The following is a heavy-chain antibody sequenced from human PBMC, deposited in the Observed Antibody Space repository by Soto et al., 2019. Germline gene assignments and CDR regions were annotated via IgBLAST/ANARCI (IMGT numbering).Heavy chain of an antibody. CDR3: ARGVAGPLHWFDP. J-gene: IGHJ5*02. CDR2: INAGNGNT. CDR1: GYTFTSYA. V-gene: IGHV1-3*01. D-gene: IGHD6-19*01. Sequence: QVQLVQSGAEVKKPGASVKVSCKASGYTFTSYAMHWVRQAPGQRLEWMGWINAGNGNTQYSQKLQGRVTITRDTSASTAYKELSSLRSEDTAVYYCARGVAGPLHWFDPWGQGTLVTVSS.